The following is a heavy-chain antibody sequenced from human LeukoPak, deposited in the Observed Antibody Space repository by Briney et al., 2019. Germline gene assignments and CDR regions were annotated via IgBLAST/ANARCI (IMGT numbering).Heavy chain of an antibody. CDR2: MNPNSGNT. CDR1: GYTFTSYD. D-gene: IGHD2-15*01. J-gene: IGHJ4*02. CDR3: ARGVCSGGSCYRRGIIFDY. V-gene: IGHV1-8*01. Sequence: ASVKVSCKASGYTFTSYDINWVRQATGQGLEWMGWMNPNSGNTGYAQKFQGRVTMTRNTSISTAYMELSSLRSEDTAVYYCARGVCSGGSCYRRGIIFDYRGQGTLVTVSS.